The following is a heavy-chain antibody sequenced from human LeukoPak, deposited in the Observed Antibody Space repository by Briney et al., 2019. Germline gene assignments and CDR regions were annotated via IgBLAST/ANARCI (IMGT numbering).Heavy chain of an antibody. CDR3: ARDRAWNYFDY. Sequence: PGRSLRLSCAPSGFTFSRHGMHWVRQAPGKGLEWVAIISNDGSRKYYAHSVEDRFTISRDNSKNTLYLQMDSLRAEDTAVYYCARDRAWNYFDYWGQGTLVTVSS. CDR2: ISNDGSRK. V-gene: IGHV3-30*03. J-gene: IGHJ4*02. D-gene: IGHD3-3*01. CDR1: GFTFSRHG.